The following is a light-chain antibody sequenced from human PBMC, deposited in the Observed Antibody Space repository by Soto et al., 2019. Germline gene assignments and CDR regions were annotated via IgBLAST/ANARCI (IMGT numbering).Light chain of an antibody. CDR3: QSYDSSPSGWV. CDR1: NSNIGAGYD. J-gene: IGLJ3*02. V-gene: IGLV1-40*01. Sequence: QSVLTQTSSVSGAPGQSVTMSCGGSNSNIGAGYDVHWYKQVPGTAPKLLIYGNVNRPAGVLDRFSGSKSGASASLAITELQAEDEADYYCQSYDSSPSGWVFGGGTKVTVL. CDR2: GNV.